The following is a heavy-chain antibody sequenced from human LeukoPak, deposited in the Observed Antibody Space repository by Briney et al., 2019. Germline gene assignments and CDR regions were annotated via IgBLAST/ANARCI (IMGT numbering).Heavy chain of an antibody. V-gene: IGHV3-30*04. CDR2: ISYDGSNK. CDR3: AKNIVVVVANDAFDI. CDR1: GFTFSSYA. J-gene: IGHJ3*02. D-gene: IGHD2-15*01. Sequence: GGSLRLSCAASGFTFSSYAMHWVRQAPGKGLEWVAVISYDGSNKYYADSVKGRFTISRDNSKNTLYLQMNSLRAEDTAVYYCAKNIVVVVANDAFDIWGQGTMVTVSS.